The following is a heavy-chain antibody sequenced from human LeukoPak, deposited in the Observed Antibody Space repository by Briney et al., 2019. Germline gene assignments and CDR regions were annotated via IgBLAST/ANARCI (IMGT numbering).Heavy chain of an antibody. CDR3: ARDREHSYGSDFDH. Sequence: SETLSLTCSVSGGSIHTYYWVWIRQPAGKGLEWVGRINISGHRDYNPSLRSRVTMSIDKTDNQFSLNPRSVTAADTAVYYCARDREHSYGSDFDHWGQGILVTVSS. CDR1: GGSIHTYY. J-gene: IGHJ4*02. D-gene: IGHD5-18*01. CDR2: INISGHR. V-gene: IGHV4-4*07.